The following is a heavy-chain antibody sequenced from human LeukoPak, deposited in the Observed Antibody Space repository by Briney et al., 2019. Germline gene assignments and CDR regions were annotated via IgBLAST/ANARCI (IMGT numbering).Heavy chain of an antibody. J-gene: IGHJ4*02. V-gene: IGHV4-34*01. CDR3: ARQSPYYYGSGSYYRGDY. Sequence: GSLRLSCGASGFTFSSYGMSWVRQPPGKGLEWIGEINHSGSTNYNPSLKSRVTISVDTSKNQFSLKLSSVTAADTAVYYCARQSPYYYGSGSYYRGDYWGQGTLVTVSS. D-gene: IGHD3-10*01. CDR1: GFTFSSYG. CDR2: INHSGST.